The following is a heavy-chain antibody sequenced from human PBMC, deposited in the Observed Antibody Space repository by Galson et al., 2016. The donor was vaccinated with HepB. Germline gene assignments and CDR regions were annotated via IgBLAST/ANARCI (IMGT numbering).Heavy chain of an antibody. CDR1: GFTFSSYA. Sequence: SLRLSCAASGFTFSSYAMSWVRQAPGKGLEWVSGISGSGGSTYYADSVKGRFTISRDNSKNTLYLQMNSLRAADTAVYYCAKGDDYVWGSYRLFDYWGPGTLVTVSS. D-gene: IGHD3-16*02. J-gene: IGHJ4*02. CDR2: ISGSGGST. V-gene: IGHV3-23*01. CDR3: AKGDDYVWGSYRLFDY.